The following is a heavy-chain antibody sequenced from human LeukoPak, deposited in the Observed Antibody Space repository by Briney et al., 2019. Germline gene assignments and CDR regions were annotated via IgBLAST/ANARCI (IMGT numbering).Heavy chain of an antibody. CDR2: IGTAGDT. CDR3: ARARNWFGLPDY. Sequence: GGSLRLSCAASGFTFSSYDMHWVRQATGKGLEWVSAIGTAGDTYYPGSVKGRFTISRENAKNSLYLQMNSLRAGDTAVYYCARARNWFGLPDYGGQGTLVTVSS. CDR1: GFTFSSYD. J-gene: IGHJ4*02. D-gene: IGHD3-10*01. V-gene: IGHV3-13*01.